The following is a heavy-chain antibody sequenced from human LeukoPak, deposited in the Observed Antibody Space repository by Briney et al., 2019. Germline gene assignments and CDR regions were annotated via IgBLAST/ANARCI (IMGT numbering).Heavy chain of an antibody. V-gene: IGHV3-21*01. CDR3: ARDMRDYMDYYYSSMDV. J-gene: IGHJ6*03. D-gene: IGHD4-11*01. Sequence: PGGSLRLSCAASGFTFSSYSMNWVRQAPGKGLEWVSSISSSSSYIYYADSGKGRFTISRDNAKNSLHLQMNSLRAEDTAVYYCARDMRDYMDYYYSSMDVWGKGTTVTVSS. CDR1: GFTFSSYS. CDR2: ISSSSSYI.